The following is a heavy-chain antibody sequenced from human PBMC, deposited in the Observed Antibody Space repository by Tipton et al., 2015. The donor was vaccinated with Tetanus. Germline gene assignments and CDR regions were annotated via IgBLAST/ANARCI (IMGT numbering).Heavy chain of an antibody. D-gene: IGHD4-17*01. CDR3: ARAPTTVPTPPWYCDL. CDR2: IIPIFGTA. J-gene: IGHJ2*01. Sequence: QLVQSGAEVKKPGSSVKVSCKASGGTFSSYAISWVRQAPGQGLEWMGGIIPIFGTANYAQKFQGRVTITADESTGPAYMELSSLGSEDSAVYYCARAPTTVPTPPWYCDLWGRGTLVTVSS. CDR1: GGTFSSYA. V-gene: IGHV1-69*01.